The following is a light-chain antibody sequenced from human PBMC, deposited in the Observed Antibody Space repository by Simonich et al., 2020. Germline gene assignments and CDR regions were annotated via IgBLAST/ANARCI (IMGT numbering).Light chain of an antibody. CDR1: RGSIASNY. CDR2: EDN. Sequence: NFMLTQPHSVSESPGKTVTISCTRSRGSIASNYVQWYQQRPGSAPTTVLYEDNQRPSGVPDRFSGSIDSSSNSASLTISGLKTEDEADYYCQSYDSSIWVFGGGTKLTVL. J-gene: IGLJ3*02. V-gene: IGLV6-57*03. CDR3: QSYDSSIWV.